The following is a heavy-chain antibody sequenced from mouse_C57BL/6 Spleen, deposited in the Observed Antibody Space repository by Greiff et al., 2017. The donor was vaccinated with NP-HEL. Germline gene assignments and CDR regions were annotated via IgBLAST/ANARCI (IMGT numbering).Heavy chain of an antibody. CDR3: ARGYSNYEGPWFAD. CDR2: IDPSDSET. Sequence: QVQLQQPGAELVRPGSSVKLSCKASGYTFTSYWMHWVKQRPIQGLEWIGNIDPSDSETHYNQKFKDKATLTVDKSSSTAYMQLSSLTSEDSAVYYCARGYSNYEGPWFADWGQGTLVTVSA. V-gene: IGHV1-52*01. D-gene: IGHD2-5*01. J-gene: IGHJ3*01. CDR1: GYTFTSYW.